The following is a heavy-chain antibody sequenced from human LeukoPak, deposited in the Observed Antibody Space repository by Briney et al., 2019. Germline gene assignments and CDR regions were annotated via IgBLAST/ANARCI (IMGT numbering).Heavy chain of an antibody. CDR1: GGSFSGYY. V-gene: IGHV4-34*01. D-gene: IGHD1-26*01. J-gene: IGHJ3*02. CDR3: ERRSEWELRGHDAFDI. CDR2: INHSGST. Sequence: SETLSLTCAVYGGSFSGYYWSWIRQPPGKGLEWIGEINHSGSTNYNLSLKSRVTISVDTSKNQFSLKLSSVTAADTAVYYCERRSEWELRGHDAFDIWGQGTMVTVSS.